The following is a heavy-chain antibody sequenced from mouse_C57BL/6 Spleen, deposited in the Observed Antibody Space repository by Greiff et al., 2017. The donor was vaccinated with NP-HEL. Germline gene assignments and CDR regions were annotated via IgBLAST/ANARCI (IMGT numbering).Heavy chain of an antibody. D-gene: IGHD2-1*01. CDR2: INPSSGYT. V-gene: IGHV1-7*01. Sequence: VKLMESGAELAKPGASVKLSCKASGYTFTSYWMHWVKQRPGQGLEWIGYINPSSGYTKYNQKFKDKATLTADKSSSTAYMQLSSLTYEDSAVYYCARSSLYYGNEGTWFAYWGQGTLVTVSA. J-gene: IGHJ3*01. CDR3: ARSSLYYGNEGTWFAY. CDR1: GYTFTSYW.